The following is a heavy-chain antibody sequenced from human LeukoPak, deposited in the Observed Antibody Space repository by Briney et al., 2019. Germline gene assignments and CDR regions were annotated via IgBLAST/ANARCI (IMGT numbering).Heavy chain of an antibody. Sequence: GGSLRLPCAASGFTFSTYNMNWVRQAPGKGLEWVSSISSRSNSIYYADSVKGRFTISRDNAKNSLYLQMNSLRVEDTAGYYCANIWNDEGIDYWGQGTLVTVSS. D-gene: IGHD1-1*01. CDR2: ISSRSNSI. V-gene: IGHV3-21*06. CDR1: GFTFSTYN. J-gene: IGHJ4*02. CDR3: ANIWNDEGIDY.